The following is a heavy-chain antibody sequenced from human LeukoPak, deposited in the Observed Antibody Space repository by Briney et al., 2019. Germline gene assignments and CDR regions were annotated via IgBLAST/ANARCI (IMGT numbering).Heavy chain of an antibody. CDR2: IYYSGIT. J-gene: IGHJ2*01. CDR1: GGSISTYY. Sequence: SETLSLTCTVSGGSISTYYWTWIRQPPGKGLEWIGFIYYSGITKYNPSLESRVTISLDASKNQFSLKLNSVTAADTAVYYCARRGSGASLEYYFDLWGRGTLVTVSS. V-gene: IGHV4-59*08. CDR3: ARRGSGASLEYYFDL. D-gene: IGHD1-14*01.